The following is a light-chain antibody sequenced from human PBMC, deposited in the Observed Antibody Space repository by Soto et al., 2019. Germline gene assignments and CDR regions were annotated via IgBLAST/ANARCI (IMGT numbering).Light chain of an antibody. CDR3: QHYGTIPRT. J-gene: IGKJ3*01. V-gene: IGKV3-20*01. Sequence: EIVLTQSPGTLSLSPGERATLSCRASQSVSSNYLAWYQQKGGRAPRLLIYGASTRAAGIPDRFSGSGSGTDFTLTISRLEAEDFAVYYCQHYGTIPRTFGPGTKVDIK. CDR1: QSVSSNY. CDR2: GAS.